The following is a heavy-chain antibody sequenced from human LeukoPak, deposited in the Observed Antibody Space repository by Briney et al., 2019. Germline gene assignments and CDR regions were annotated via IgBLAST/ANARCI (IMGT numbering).Heavy chain of an antibody. CDR3: AGVSDGYTDYYYYYYMDV. J-gene: IGHJ6*03. CDR1: GFTFSSYW. D-gene: IGHD5-24*01. Sequence: GGSLRLSCAASGFTFSSYWMSWVRQAPGKGLEWVANIKQDGSEKYYVDSVKGRFTISRDNAKNSLYLQMNSLRAEDTAVYYCAGVSDGYTDYYYYYYMDVWGKGTTVTISS. V-gene: IGHV3-7*01. CDR2: IKQDGSEK.